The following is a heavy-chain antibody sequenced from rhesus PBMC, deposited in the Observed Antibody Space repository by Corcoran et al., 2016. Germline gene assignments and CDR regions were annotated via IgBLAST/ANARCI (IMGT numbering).Heavy chain of an antibody. CDR1: GYSISSGYG. CDR2: ISYSGSS. V-gene: IGHV4-127*01. D-gene: IGHD4-23*01. CDR3: AREWDSNYFDY. J-gene: IGHJ4*01. Sequence: QVQLQASGPGLVKPSETLPLTCAVSGYSISSGYGWSWIRHPPGKGLEWIGYISYSGSSYYTPSFKSRVTISIDTSKNQFSLKLSSVTAADTAVYYCAREWDSNYFDYWGQGVLVTVSS.